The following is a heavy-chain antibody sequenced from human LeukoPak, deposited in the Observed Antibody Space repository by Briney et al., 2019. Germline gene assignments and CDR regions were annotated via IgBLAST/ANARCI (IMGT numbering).Heavy chain of an antibody. CDR2: IYYSGST. J-gene: IGHJ4*02. V-gene: IGHV4-39*07. CDR1: GGSISSGGYY. D-gene: IGHD6-19*01. Sequence: PSETLSLTCTVSGGSISSGGYYWGWIRQPPGKGLEWIGSIYYSGSTYYNPSLKSRVTISVDTSKNQFSLKLSSVTAADTAVYYCARDGYSSGWPSLWGQGTLVTVSS. CDR3: ARDGYSSGWPSL.